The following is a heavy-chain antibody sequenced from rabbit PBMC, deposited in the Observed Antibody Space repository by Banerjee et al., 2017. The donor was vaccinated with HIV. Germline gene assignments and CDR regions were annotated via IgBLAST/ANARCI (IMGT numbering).Heavy chain of an antibody. CDR2: INTISGDT. V-gene: IGHV1S45*01. CDR3: ARGSNYYAFNL. J-gene: IGHJ4*01. Sequence: QEQLEESGGDLVKPEGSLTITCTASGFSFSNGYVMCWVRQAPGKGLEWIACINTISGDTVYATWAKGRFTISKASWTTVTLQMTSLTVADTATYFCARGSNYYAFNLWGPGTLVTVS. CDR1: GFSFSNGYV. D-gene: IGHD8-1*01.